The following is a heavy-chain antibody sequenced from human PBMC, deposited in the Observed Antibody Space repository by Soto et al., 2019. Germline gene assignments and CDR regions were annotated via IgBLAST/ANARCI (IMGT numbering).Heavy chain of an antibody. CDR1: GGTFSSYA. J-gene: IGHJ2*01. D-gene: IGHD3-22*01. V-gene: IGHV1-69*12. CDR2: IIPIFGTA. CDR3: ARDYYYDSSGYYWVYWYFDL. Sequence: QVQLVQSGAEVKKPGSSVKVSCKASGGTFSSYAISWVRQAPGQGLEWMGGIIPIFGTANYAQKFQGRVTITADESTSTAYMELSSLRSEDTAVYYCARDYYYDSSGYYWVYWYFDLWGRGTLVTVSS.